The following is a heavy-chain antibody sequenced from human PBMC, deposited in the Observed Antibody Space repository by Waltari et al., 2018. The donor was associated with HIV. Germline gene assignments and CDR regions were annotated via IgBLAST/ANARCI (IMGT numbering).Heavy chain of an antibody. D-gene: IGHD6-19*01. CDR1: HGSISSYY. Sequence: VKPSETLSLICTVSHGSISSYYWSWIRQPPGKGLEWIGHIYYSGSTNYNPSLKSRVTISVDTSKNQFSLRLTSVTAADTAVYYCVRGRQYISSSYFDPWGQGTLVTVSS. CDR3: VRGRQYISSSYFDP. CDR2: IYYSGST. V-gene: IGHV4-59*01. J-gene: IGHJ5*02.